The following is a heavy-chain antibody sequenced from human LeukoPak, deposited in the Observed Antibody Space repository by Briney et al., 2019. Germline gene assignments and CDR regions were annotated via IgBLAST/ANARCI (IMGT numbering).Heavy chain of an antibody. CDR1: GYTFTGYY. CDR2: INPNSGGT. J-gene: IGHJ4*02. D-gene: IGHD3-22*01. V-gene: IGHV1-2*02. CDR3: ATELLYYYDSSGRPDNDY. Sequence: ASVKVSCKASGYTFTGYYMHWVRQAPGQGLEWMGWINPNSGGTNYAQKFQGRVTMTRDTSISTAYMELSRLRSDDTAVYYCATELLYYYDSSGRPDNDYWGQGTLVTVSS.